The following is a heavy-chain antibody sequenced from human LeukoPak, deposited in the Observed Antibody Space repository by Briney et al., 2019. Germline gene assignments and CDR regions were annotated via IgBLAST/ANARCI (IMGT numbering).Heavy chain of an antibody. D-gene: IGHD4-17*01. Sequence: GGSLRLSCAASGFTFSSYWMSWVRQAPGKGLEWVANIKQDGSKKYYVDSVKGRFTISRDNAKNSLYLQMNSLRAEDTAVYYCARDTDGDGYYYYGMDVWGQGTKVTVSS. CDR1: GFTFSSYW. CDR3: ARDTDGDGYYYYGMDV. CDR2: IKQDGSKK. V-gene: IGHV3-7*01. J-gene: IGHJ6*02.